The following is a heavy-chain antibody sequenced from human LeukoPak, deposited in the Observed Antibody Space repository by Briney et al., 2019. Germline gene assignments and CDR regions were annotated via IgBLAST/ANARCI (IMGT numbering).Heavy chain of an antibody. CDR3: ARDIDILTGYLTLFDY. Sequence: ASVKVSCKASGYTFTGYYMHWVRQAPGQGLEWKGWINPNSGGTNYAQKFQGRVTMTRDTSISTAYMELSRLRSDDTAVYYCARDIDILTGYLTLFDYWGQGTLVTVSS. V-gene: IGHV1-2*02. D-gene: IGHD3-9*01. CDR2: INPNSGGT. CDR1: GYTFTGYY. J-gene: IGHJ4*02.